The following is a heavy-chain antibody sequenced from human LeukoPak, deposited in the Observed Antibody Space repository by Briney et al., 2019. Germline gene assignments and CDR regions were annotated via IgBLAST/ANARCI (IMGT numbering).Heavy chain of an antibody. J-gene: IGHJ3*02. CDR3: ARAKYYYDSSGFDI. CDR2: IYYSGST. D-gene: IGHD3-22*01. CDR1: GGSISSGGYY. Sequence: SQTLSLTCTVSGGSISSGGYYWSWIRQHSGKGLEWIGYIYYSGSTYYNPSLKSRVTISVDTSKNQFSLKLSSVTAADTAVYYCARAKYYYDSSGFDIWGQGTMVTVSS. V-gene: IGHV4-31*03.